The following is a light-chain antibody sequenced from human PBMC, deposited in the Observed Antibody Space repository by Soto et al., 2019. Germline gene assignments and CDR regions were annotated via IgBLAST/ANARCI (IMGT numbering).Light chain of an antibody. V-gene: IGLV2-14*01. Sequence: QSALTQPASVSGSPGQSITISCTGTSSDVGGYNYVSWYQQHPGKAPKLMIYGVSGRPSGVSNRFSGSKSGNTASLTISGLQAEDEADYYCSSYTTSSTQVFGTGTKVTVL. J-gene: IGLJ1*01. CDR2: GVS. CDR1: SSDVGGYNY. CDR3: SSYTTSSTQV.